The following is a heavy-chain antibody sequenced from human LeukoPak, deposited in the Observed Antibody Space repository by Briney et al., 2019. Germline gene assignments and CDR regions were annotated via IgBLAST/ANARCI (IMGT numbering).Heavy chain of an antibody. CDR2: ISYDGSNK. Sequence: PGGSLRLSCAASGFTFSSYGMHWVRQAPGKGLEWVAVISYDGSNKYYADSVKGRFTISRDNSKNTLYLQMNSLRAEDTAVYYCAKGHPFDFWSGSSTFDYWGQGTLVTVSS. CDR1: GFTFSSYG. V-gene: IGHV3-30*18. J-gene: IGHJ4*02. CDR3: AKGHPFDFWSGSSTFDY. D-gene: IGHD3-3*01.